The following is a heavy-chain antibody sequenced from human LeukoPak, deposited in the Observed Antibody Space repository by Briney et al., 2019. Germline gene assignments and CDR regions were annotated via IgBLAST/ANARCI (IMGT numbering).Heavy chain of an antibody. D-gene: IGHD5-24*01. Sequence: SETLSLTCTVSGGSISSGSYYWSWIRQPPGKGLEWIGYSYYSGSTNYNPSLKSRVTISVDTSKNQFSLKLSSVTAADTAVYYCARHPSGRMWLQQGGWFDPWGQGTLVTVSS. CDR1: GGSISSGSYY. CDR3: ARHPSGRMWLQQGGWFDP. CDR2: SYYSGST. V-gene: IGHV4-61*01. J-gene: IGHJ5*02.